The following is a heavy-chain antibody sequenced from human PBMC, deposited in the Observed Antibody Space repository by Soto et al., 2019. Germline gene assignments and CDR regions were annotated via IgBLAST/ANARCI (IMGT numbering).Heavy chain of an antibody. CDR1: GFTVSSNY. D-gene: IGHD2-15*01. J-gene: IGHJ3*02. V-gene: IGHV3-66*01. Sequence: EVQLVESGGGLVQPGGSLRLSCAASGFTVSSNYMSWVRQAPGKGLEWVSVIYSGGSTYYADSVKGRFTISRDNSKNTLYLQMNSLRAEDTAVYYGVGYCSGGSCYHFDIWGQGTMVTVSS. CDR2: IYSGGST. CDR3: VGYCSGGSCYHFDI.